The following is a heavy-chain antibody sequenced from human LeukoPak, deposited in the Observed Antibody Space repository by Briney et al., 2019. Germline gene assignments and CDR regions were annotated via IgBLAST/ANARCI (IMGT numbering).Heavy chain of an antibody. J-gene: IGHJ4*02. V-gene: IGHV3-53*01. D-gene: IGHD1-1*01. Sequence: PGGSLRLSCAASGFTVSSSFMSWVRQAPGKGLEWVSIIHPDGATACASSVKGRFTISRDNSRHTLYLQMNSLRGEDTAVYYCARAGKENLDKYYFDYWGPGTLVTVPP. CDR1: GFTVSSSF. CDR3: ARAGKENLDKYYFDY. CDR2: IHPDGAT.